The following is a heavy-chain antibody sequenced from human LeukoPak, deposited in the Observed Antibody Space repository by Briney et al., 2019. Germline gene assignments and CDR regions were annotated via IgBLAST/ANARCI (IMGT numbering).Heavy chain of an antibody. J-gene: IGHJ3*02. CDR3: ARRAYYYKSSGYLMSGDAFDI. V-gene: IGHV4-59*12. Sequence: SETLSLTCTVSGGSISSYYWSWIRQPPGKGLEWIGYIYYSGSTNYNPSLKSRVTISVDTSKNQFSLELTSVTAADTAMYYCARRAYYYKSSGYLMSGDAFDIWGQGTMVTVS. CDR1: GGSISSYY. CDR2: IYYSGST. D-gene: IGHD3-22*01.